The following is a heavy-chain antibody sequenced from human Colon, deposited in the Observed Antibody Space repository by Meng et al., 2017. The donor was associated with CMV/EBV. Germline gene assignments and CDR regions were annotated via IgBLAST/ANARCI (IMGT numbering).Heavy chain of an antibody. D-gene: IGHD2-15*01. CDR3: ARAKGGEGNCYYSGMDV. CDR2: INPIFGTA. J-gene: IGHJ6*02. CDR1: GGTFSSYA. Sequence: SVKVSCKASGGTFSSYAISWVRQAPGQGLEWMGGINPIFGTANYAQKFQGRVTITTDESTRTVYMELSSLRSEDTAVYYCARAKGGEGNCYYSGMDVWGQGTTVTVSS. V-gene: IGHV1-69*05.